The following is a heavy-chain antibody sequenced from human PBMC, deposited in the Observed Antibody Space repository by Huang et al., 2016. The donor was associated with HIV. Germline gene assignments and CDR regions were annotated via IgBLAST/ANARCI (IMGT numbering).Heavy chain of an antibody. CDR2: VYQSGST. Sequence: QLQLQESGPGQVKPSETLSLTCPVSGDFISSTNYYWGWIRQSPGKGLEWVGSVYQSGSTNYNPSRKIRVTLSVDTSRNQFSLRLNSVTAADTAVYYCASQHIGAAATWFWGRGTQVAVSS. D-gene: IGHD6-13*01. CDR3: ASQHIGAAATWF. CDR1: GDFISSTNYY. J-gene: IGHJ4*02. V-gene: IGHV4-39*01.